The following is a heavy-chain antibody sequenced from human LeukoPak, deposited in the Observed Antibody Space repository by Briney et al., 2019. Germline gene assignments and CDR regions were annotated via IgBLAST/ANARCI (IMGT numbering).Heavy chain of an antibody. CDR1: GYTFTIYG. CDR2: ISAYNGNT. CDR3: ARRGTVVTSSYYMDV. J-gene: IGHJ6*03. Sequence: ASVKVSFKASGYTFTIYGISWVRQAPGQGLEWMGWISAYNGNTNYAQKLQGRVTMTTDTSTSTAYMELRSLRSDDTAVYYCARRGTVVTSSYYMDVWGKGTTVTVSS. V-gene: IGHV1-18*01. D-gene: IGHD4-23*01.